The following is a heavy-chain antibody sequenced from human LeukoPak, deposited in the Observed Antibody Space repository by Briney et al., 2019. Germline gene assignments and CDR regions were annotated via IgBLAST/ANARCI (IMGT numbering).Heavy chain of an antibody. CDR1: GYIFISYA. D-gene: IGHD5-18*01. J-gene: IGHJ4*02. CDR3: ARHRPRHGDTADY. CDR2: ISAGNGNT. V-gene: IGHV1-3*01. Sequence: ASVKVSCKASGYIFISYAMHWVRQAPGQRLEWMGWISAGNGNTKYSQKFQGRVTITRDTSASTVYMELSSLRSEDTAVYYCARHRPRHGDTADYWGQGTLVTVSS.